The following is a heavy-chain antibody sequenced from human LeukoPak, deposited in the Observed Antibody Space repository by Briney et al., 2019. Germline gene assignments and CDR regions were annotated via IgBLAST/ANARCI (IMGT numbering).Heavy chain of an antibody. Sequence: ASVKVSCKASGYTFTSYDINWVRQATGQGLEWMGWMYPNSGNTGYAQKFQGRVTITRNTSISTAYMELSSLRSEDTAVYYCARGLRPFYSSRESNWFDPWGQGTLVTVSS. D-gene: IGHD6-13*01. CDR3: ARGLRPFYSSRESNWFDP. CDR1: GYTFTSYD. V-gene: IGHV1-8*03. CDR2: MYPNSGNT. J-gene: IGHJ5*02.